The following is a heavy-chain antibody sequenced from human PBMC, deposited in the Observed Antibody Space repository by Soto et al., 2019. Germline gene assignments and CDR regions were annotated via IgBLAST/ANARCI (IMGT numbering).Heavy chain of an antibody. CDR2: INAGNGDT. CDR3: AREGRYGDYGDY. Sequence: QVQLVQSGAEVKKPGASVKVSCKASGYTFTSYTIPWVRQAPGQRLEWMGWINAGNGDTKYSQKFQGSVAITRDTSASTAYMELSSLRSEDTAVYYCAREGRYGDYGDYWRQGTLVTVSS. D-gene: IGHD4-17*01. V-gene: IGHV1-3*01. CDR1: GYTFTSYT. J-gene: IGHJ4*02.